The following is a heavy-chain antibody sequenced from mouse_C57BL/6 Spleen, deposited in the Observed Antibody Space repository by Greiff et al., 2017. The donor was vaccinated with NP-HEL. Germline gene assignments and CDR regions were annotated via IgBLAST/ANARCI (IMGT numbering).Heavy chain of an antibody. V-gene: IGHV1-42*01. Sequence: EVQLQQSGAELVRPGASVKISCKASGYSFTGYYMNWVKQSPEKSLEWIGEINPSTGGTTYNQKFKAKATLTVDKSSSTAYMQLKSLTSEDSAVYYCARPLPNWYFDVWGTGTTVTVSS. D-gene: IGHD2-1*01. CDR2: INPSTGGT. J-gene: IGHJ1*03. CDR3: ARPLPNWYFDV. CDR1: GYSFTGYY.